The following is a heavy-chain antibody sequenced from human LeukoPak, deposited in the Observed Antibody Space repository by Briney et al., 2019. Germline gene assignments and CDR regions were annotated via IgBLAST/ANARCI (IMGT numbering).Heavy chain of an antibody. J-gene: IGHJ3*02. V-gene: IGHV5-51*01. D-gene: IGHD3-22*01. CDR3: ARPDYYDSSGYPKGDAFDI. CDR2: IYPGDSDT. CDR1: GYSFTSYW. Sequence: GESLQISCKGSGYSFTSYWIGWVRQMPGKGLERMGIIYPGDSDTRYSPSFQGQVTISADKSISTAYLQWSSLKASDTAMYYCARPDYYDSSGYPKGDAFDIWGQGTMVTVSS.